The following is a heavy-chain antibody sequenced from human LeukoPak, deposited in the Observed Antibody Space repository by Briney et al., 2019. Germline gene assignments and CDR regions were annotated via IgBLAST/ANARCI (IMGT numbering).Heavy chain of an antibody. CDR3: AKDQGSYDDSREI. D-gene: IGHD3-22*01. Sequence: PGGSLRLSCAASGFTFSSYAMSWVRQAPGKGLEWVSAISGSGGSTYNADSVKGRFTISRDNSKNTLYLQMNSLRAEDTAVYYCAKDQGSYDDSREIWGQGTLVTVSS. CDR1: GFTFSSYA. CDR2: ISGSGGST. J-gene: IGHJ4*02. V-gene: IGHV3-23*01.